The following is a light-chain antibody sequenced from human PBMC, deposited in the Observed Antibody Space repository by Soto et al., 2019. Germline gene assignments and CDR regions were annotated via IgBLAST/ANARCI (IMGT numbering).Light chain of an antibody. J-gene: IGLJ2*01. CDR3: PAWDDSLAGLV. V-gene: IGLV1-44*01. Sequence: QSVVTQPPSVSGTPGQGVTISCSGSRSNIGSHAVNWYQQLPGTAPKLLISGNNQRPSGVPDRFSGSRSGTSASLAISGLQSEDEADYFCPAWDDSLAGLVFGGGTRLTVL. CDR1: RSNIGSHA. CDR2: GNN.